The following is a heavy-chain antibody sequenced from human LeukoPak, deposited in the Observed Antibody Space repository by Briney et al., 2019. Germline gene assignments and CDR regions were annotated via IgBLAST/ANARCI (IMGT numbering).Heavy chain of an antibody. CDR2: ISASGAVP. D-gene: IGHD3-22*01. CDR3: ARSLIVASEDY. CDR1: GFRFDSFY. J-gene: IGHJ4*02. Sequence: PGGSLRLSCAASGFRFDSFYMGWIRQVPGKGLDYIALISASGAVPYYAESVKGRFTISRGNAKNSVSLQMNSLSADDTAVYYCARSLIVASEDYWGQGTLVTVSS. V-gene: IGHV3-11*04.